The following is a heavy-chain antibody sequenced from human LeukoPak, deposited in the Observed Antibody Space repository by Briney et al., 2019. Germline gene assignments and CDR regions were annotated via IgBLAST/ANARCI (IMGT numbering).Heavy chain of an antibody. CDR1: GFTFSNYA. V-gene: IGHV3-23*01. CDR3: AKDQYTDSSAASDY. CDR2: VSVNGYST. Sequence: SGGSLRLSCAASGFTFSNYAMRWVRQAPGKGLEWVSTVSVNGYSTDYADSVKGRFTISRDNSKNTVYLQMNSLRAEDSAVYYCAKDQYTDSSAASDYWGQGILVTVSS. J-gene: IGHJ4*02. D-gene: IGHD6-6*01.